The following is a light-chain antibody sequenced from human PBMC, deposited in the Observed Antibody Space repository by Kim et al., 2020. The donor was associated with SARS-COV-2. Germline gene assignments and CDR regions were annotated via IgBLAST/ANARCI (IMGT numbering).Light chain of an antibody. CDR1: NIGSKS. Sequence: SYELTQPPSVSVAPGQAATITCGGYNIGSKSVHWYQQKPGQAPILVISFDKDRPTGIPERFSGSNSVNTATLTISRVEAEDEADYYCQVWDSSSDVVFGGGTQLTVL. V-gene: IGLV3-21*04. J-gene: IGLJ2*01. CDR3: QVWDSSSDVV. CDR2: FDK.